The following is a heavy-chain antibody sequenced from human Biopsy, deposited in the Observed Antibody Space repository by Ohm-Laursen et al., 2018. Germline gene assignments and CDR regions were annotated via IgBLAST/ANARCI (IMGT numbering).Heavy chain of an antibody. Sequence: ASVKVSCKASGYTFTSYDISWVRQAPGQGLEWMGWISPYNDKTSYPPKLQDRVTMTADTSTNTAHMELSSLRSDDTAVYYCARVFCTSTTCYGLLDNWGQETVVTVSS. CDR1: GYTFTSYD. CDR2: ISPYNDKT. V-gene: IGHV1-18*01. J-gene: IGHJ4*02. D-gene: IGHD2/OR15-2a*01. CDR3: ARVFCTSTTCYGLLDN.